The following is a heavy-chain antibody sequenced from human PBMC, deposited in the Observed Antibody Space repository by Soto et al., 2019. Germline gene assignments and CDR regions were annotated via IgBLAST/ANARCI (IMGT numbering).Heavy chain of an antibody. Sequence: SETLSLTCTVSGGSISSGGYYWSWIRQHPGKGLEWIGYIYYSGSTYYKPSLKCRSTISVDTSKSQCSLKLYSVSAAGTAVYYCGGHRYYGSGSSQFAYWGQGTLVPVSS. V-gene: IGHV4-30-4*08. CDR3: GGHRYYGSGSSQFAY. D-gene: IGHD3-10*01. J-gene: IGHJ4*02. CDR2: IYYSGST. CDR1: GGSISSGGYY.